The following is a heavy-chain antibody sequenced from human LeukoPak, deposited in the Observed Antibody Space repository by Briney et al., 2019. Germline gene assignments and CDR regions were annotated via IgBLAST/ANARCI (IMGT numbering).Heavy chain of an antibody. CDR1: GASINSSDW. Sequence: KSSETLSLTCVVSGASINSSDWWTWVRQPPGKGLEWIGEIYHSGSTNYNPSLKSRVIISVDKSKNQFSLRLSSVTAADTAVYYCVRVSRSGGHQRPFDYWGQGALVTVSS. V-gene: IGHV4-4*02. CDR3: VRVSRSGGHQRPFDY. CDR2: IYHSGST. D-gene: IGHD2-15*01. J-gene: IGHJ4*02.